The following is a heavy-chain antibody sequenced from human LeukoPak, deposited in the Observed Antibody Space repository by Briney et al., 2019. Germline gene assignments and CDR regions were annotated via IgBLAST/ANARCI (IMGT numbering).Heavy chain of an antibody. J-gene: IGHJ6*04. Sequence: PSETLSLTCGVSGGSSSGSYWSWIRQPPRKGLEWIGEVSDSGSTNDNPSLNSRLTMSADPSKKQCFLNVTSLSAADTAVYFCAGGKWARGRVRSYSLDFWGKGTPVIVSS. CDR3: AGGKWARGRVRSYSLDF. D-gene: IGHD2-15*01. CDR2: VSDSGST. CDR1: GGSSSGSY. V-gene: IGHV4-34*01.